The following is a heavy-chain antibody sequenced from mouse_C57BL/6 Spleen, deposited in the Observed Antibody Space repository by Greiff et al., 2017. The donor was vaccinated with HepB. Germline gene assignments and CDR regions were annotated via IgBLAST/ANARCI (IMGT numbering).Heavy chain of an antibody. D-gene: IGHD1-1*01. J-gene: IGHJ4*01. CDR3: ARKPVVATRYYAMDY. V-gene: IGHV5-17*01. Sequence: EVHLVESGGGLVKPGGSLKLSCAASGFTFSDYGMHWVRQAPEKGLEWVAYISSGSSTIYYADTVKGRFTISRDNAKKTLFLQMTSLRSEDTAMYYCARKPVVATRYYAMDYWGQGTSVTVSS. CDR2: ISSGSSTI. CDR1: GFTFSDYG.